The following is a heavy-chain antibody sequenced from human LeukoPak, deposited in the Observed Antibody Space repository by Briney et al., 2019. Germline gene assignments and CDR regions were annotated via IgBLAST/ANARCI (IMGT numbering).Heavy chain of an antibody. CDR1: GFTFSIYE. V-gene: IGHV3-48*03. Sequence: GGSLRLSCAASGFTFSIYEMNGVRQAPGKGLEWVSYISSICTTIYYADSVKGRFTISRDNAKNSLYLQMNSLRAEDTAVYYCARGERGDYWGQGTLVTVSS. CDR2: ISSICTTI. CDR3: ARGERGDY. J-gene: IGHJ4*02. D-gene: IGHD1-26*01.